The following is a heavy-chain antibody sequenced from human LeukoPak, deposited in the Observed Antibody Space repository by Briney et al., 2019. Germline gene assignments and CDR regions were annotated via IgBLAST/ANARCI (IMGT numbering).Heavy chain of an antibody. Sequence: KASETLSLTCGVYGGSFSGYYWSWIRQPPGKGLEWIGEINHSGSTNYNPSLKSRVTISVDTSKNQFSLKLSSVTAADTAVYYCARVTDYGDYYYYYYMDVWGKGTTVTISS. CDR2: INHSGST. D-gene: IGHD4-17*01. CDR3: ARVTDYGDYYYYYYMDV. V-gene: IGHV4-34*01. J-gene: IGHJ6*03. CDR1: GGSFSGYY.